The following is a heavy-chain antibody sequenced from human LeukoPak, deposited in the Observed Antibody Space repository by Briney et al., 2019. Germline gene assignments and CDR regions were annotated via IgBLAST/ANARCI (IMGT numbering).Heavy chain of an antibody. J-gene: IGHJ4*02. CDR1: GFTFSSYG. Sequence: GKSLRLSCAASGFTFSSYGMHWVRQAPGKGLEWVAVIWFNGDNKYYADSVKGRFTISRDNSKNTLYLQMNCLRAEDTAVYYCAKDLTWMLGRFDSWGQGALVTVSS. D-gene: IGHD2-2*03. CDR3: AKDLTWMLGRFDS. CDR2: IWFNGDNK. V-gene: IGHV3-33*03.